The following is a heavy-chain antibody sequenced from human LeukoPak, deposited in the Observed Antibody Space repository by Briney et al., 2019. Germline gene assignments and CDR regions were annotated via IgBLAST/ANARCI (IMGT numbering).Heavy chain of an antibody. CDR3: ARALWDTAMVHFDY. Sequence: SQTLPLTCTVSGGSISSGDYYWSWIRQPPGKGLEWIGHIYNSGSTVDNPSLKSRVTMSVDMSKSQFSLKLNSVTAADTAVYYCARALWDTAMVHFDYWGQGTLVTVSS. D-gene: IGHD5-18*01. CDR2: IYNSGST. V-gene: IGHV4-30-4*08. J-gene: IGHJ4*02. CDR1: GGSISSGDYY.